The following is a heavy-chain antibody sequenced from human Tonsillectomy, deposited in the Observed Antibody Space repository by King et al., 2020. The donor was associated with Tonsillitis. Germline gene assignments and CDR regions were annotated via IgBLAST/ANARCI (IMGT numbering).Heavy chain of an antibody. Sequence: VQLVESGGGVVQPGRSLRLSCAASGFTFSNYAMHWVRQAPGKGLEWVAVISYDGSNKYYADSVKGRFTISRDNSKNTLYLQMNSLRAEDTAVYYCARVGSSWYRGAFDIWGQGTMVTVSS. CDR2: ISYDGSNK. J-gene: IGHJ3*02. V-gene: IGHV3-30-3*01. D-gene: IGHD6-13*01. CDR3: ARVGSSWYRGAFDI. CDR1: GFTFSNYA.